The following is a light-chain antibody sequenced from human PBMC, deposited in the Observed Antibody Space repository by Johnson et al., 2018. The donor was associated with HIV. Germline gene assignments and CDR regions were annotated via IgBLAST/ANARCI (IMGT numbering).Light chain of an antibody. V-gene: IGLV1-51*01. CDR1: TSNIGNNY. CDR2: DNN. Sequence: QSVLTQPPSVSAAPGQKVTISCSGSTSNIGNNYVSWYQQLPGTAPKLLIYDNNKRPSGIPDRFSGSKSGTSATLAITGLQTGDEADYYCGTWDTSLSPGGVFGSGTKVTVL. J-gene: IGLJ1*01. CDR3: GTWDTSLSPGGV.